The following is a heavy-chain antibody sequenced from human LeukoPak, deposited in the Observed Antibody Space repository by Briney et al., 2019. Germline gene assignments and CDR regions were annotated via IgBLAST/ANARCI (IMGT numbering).Heavy chain of an antibody. J-gene: IGHJ4*02. D-gene: IGHD3-22*01. CDR2: ISYDGSNK. V-gene: IGHV3-30*01. CDR1: GFTFGSDA. Sequence: GRSRRRSCAAAGFTFGSDAMHWVRQAPDKGLEWVAVISYDGSNKYYADSVKGRFTISRDNSKDTLYLQMNSLRAEDTAVYYCARGPYYDSSGPFDYWGQGTLVTVSS. CDR3: ARGPYYDSSGPFDY.